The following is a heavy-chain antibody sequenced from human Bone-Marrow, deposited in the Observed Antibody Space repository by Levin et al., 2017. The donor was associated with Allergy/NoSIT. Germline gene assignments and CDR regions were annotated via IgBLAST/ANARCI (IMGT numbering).Heavy chain of an antibody. V-gene: IGHV1-24*01. CDR1: VYTLTELS. CDR3: ATCAPDTSGYYPSKDAFDI. CDR2: FDPEDGET. Sequence: ASVKVSCSVSVYTLTELSMHWVRQAPGKGLEWMGGFDPEDGETIYAQKFQGRVTMTEDTSTDTAYMELSSLRSEDTAVYYCATCAPDTSGYYPSKDAFDIWGQGTMVTVSS. J-gene: IGHJ3*02. D-gene: IGHD3-22*01.